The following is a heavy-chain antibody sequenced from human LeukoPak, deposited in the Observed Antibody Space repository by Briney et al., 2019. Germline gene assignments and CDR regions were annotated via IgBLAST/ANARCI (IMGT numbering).Heavy chain of an antibody. CDR1: GFTFSNAW. CDR3: AKATDRIAVAGTWYFDY. Sequence: GGSLRLSCTASGFTFSNAWMSWVRQAPGKGLEWVSAISGSGGSTYYADSVKGRFTISRDNSKNTLYPQMNSLRAEDTAVYYCAKATDRIAVAGTWYFDYWGQGTLVTVSS. D-gene: IGHD6-19*01. V-gene: IGHV3-23*01. CDR2: ISGSGGST. J-gene: IGHJ4*02.